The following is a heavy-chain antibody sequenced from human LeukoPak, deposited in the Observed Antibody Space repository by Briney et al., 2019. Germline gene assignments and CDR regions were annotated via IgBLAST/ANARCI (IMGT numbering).Heavy chain of an antibody. CDR1: GFTFSSYA. V-gene: IGHV3-23*01. J-gene: IGHJ4*02. CDR3: AKGGIVATIYSYFDY. Sequence: GGSLRLSCAASGFTFSSYAMSWVRQAPGKGLEWVSGISGSGGSTYYADSVKGRFTISRDNSKNTLYLQMNSLRAEDTAVYYCAKGGIVATIYSYFDYWGQGTLVTVSS. D-gene: IGHD5-12*01. CDR2: ISGSGGST.